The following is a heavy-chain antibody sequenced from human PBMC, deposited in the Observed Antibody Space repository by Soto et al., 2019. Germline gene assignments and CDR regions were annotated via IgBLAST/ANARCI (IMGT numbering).Heavy chain of an antibody. D-gene: IGHD3-9*01. CDR1: GYTFTTYD. V-gene: IGHV1-8*01. CDR2: MNPTSGNT. CDR3: ARSEGHIFNWLDS. J-gene: IGHJ5*01. Sequence: QVQLVQSGTEVKTPGASVKVSCKASGYTFTTYDMNWVRQAPGQGLEWMGWMNPTSGNTGYAQKFQGRLTMTWDTAIDIAHMELSSLRNEDTAVYYCARSEGHIFNWLDSWGQGTLVTVSA.